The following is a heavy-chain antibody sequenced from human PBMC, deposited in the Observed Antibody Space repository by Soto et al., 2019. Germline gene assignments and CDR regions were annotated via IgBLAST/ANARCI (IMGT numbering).Heavy chain of an antibody. CDR2: ISAYNGNT. Sequence: QVQLVQSGAEVKKPGASVKVSCKASGYTFTSYGISWVRQAPGQGLEWMGWISAYNGNTNYAQKLQGRVTMTTDTSTRTAYMELRRLRSDDTAVYYCASDLNGYCSGGSCYCGYWGQGTLVTVSS. CDR1: GYTFTSYG. V-gene: IGHV1-18*01. D-gene: IGHD2-15*01. J-gene: IGHJ4*02. CDR3: ASDLNGYCSGGSCYCGY.